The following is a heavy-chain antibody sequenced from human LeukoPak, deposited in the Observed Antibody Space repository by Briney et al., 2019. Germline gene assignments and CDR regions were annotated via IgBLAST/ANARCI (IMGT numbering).Heavy chain of an antibody. CDR1: GFTVSSNY. D-gene: IGHD1-26*01. CDR2: IYSGGST. V-gene: IGHV3-66*01. J-gene: IGHJ6*03. CDR3: AKDIDGDYYYYYMDV. Sequence: GGSLRLSCAASGFTVSSNYMSWVRQAPGKGLEWVSVIYSGGSTYYADSVKGRFTISRDNSKNTLYLQMNSLRAEDTAVYYCAKDIDGDYYYYYMDVWGKGTTVTVSS.